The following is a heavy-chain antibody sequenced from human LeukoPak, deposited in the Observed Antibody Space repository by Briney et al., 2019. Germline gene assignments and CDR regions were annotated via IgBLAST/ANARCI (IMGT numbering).Heavy chain of an antibody. D-gene: IGHD3-3*01. Sequence: GGSLRLSCAASGFPFSSHGMCWVRQAPGKGLEWVSAFTAGGDTYYADSVKGRFTISRDNSKNTLFLQMNSLRPEDTAVYYCAKGSKEVLFTRDHYMDVWGKGTTVTISS. CDR1: GFPFSSHG. CDR3: AKGSKEVLFTRDHYMDV. CDR2: FTAGGDT. V-gene: IGHV3-23*01. J-gene: IGHJ6*03.